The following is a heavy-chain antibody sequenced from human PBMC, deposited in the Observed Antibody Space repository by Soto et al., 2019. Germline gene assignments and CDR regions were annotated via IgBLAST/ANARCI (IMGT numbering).Heavy chain of an antibody. V-gene: IGHV4-59*08. CDR2: IYYSGST. J-gene: IGHJ6*02. Sequence: SETLSLTCTVSGGSISSYYWSWIRQSPGKGLEWIGNIYYSGSTNYNPSLKSRVTISVDTSKNQFSLKLSSVTAADTAVYFCARFSSLDKDYVVDVWGQGTMVTVSS. D-gene: IGHD6-19*01. CDR3: ARFSSLDKDYVVDV. CDR1: GGSISSYY.